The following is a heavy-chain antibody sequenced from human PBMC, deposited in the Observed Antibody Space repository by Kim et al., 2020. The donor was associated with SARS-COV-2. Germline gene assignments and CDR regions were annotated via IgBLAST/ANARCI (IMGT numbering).Heavy chain of an antibody. J-gene: IGHJ2*01. CDR2: SNYT. V-gene: IGHV3-11*03. CDR3: GRGWYFDL. Sequence: SNYTNDANSVMGRLTISRDKAKNSLYLQMNSLRAEDTAVYYCGRGWYFDLWGRGTLVTVSS.